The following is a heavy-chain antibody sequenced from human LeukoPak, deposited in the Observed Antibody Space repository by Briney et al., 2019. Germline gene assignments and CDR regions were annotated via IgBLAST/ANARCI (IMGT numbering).Heavy chain of an antibody. CDR3: ARGPNYHYDASGYTLGF. J-gene: IGHJ4*02. V-gene: IGHV1-2*02. Sequence: ASVKVSCKASGYIFTGYHMHWVRQAPGQGLEWMGWINPNSGGTSYAQKFQGRVTMTRDTSISTAYMELSRLTSDDTAVYYCARGPNYHYDASGYTLGFWGQGTLVTVSS. D-gene: IGHD3-22*01. CDR1: GYIFTGYH. CDR2: INPNSGGT.